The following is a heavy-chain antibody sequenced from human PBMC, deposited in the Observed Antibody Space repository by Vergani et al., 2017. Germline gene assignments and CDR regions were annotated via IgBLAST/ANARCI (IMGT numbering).Heavy chain of an antibody. V-gene: IGHV3-23*01. CDR1: GFTFSSYA. J-gene: IGHJ5*02. CDR2: ISGSGGST. Sequence: EVQLLESGGGLVQPGGSLRLSCAASGFTFSSYAMSWVRQAPGKGLEWVSAISGSGGSTYYADSVKGRFTIARDNSKNTLYLQMNSLRAEDTAVYYCARQMRIVVVPGYWFDPWGQGTLVTVSS. D-gene: IGHD2-2*01. CDR3: ARQMRIVVVPGYWFDP.